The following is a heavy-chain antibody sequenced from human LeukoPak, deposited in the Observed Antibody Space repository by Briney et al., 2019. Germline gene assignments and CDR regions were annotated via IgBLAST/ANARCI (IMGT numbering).Heavy chain of an antibody. D-gene: IGHD6-19*01. Sequence: GGSLRLSCAASEFTFSSYSMNWVRQAPGKGLEWVSSISSSSSYIYYADSVKGRFTISRDNAKNSLYLQMNSLRAEDTAVYYCARPSTQGRVAGAFDIWGQGTMVTVSS. J-gene: IGHJ3*02. V-gene: IGHV3-21*01. CDR3: ARPSTQGRVAGAFDI. CDR2: ISSSSSYI. CDR1: EFTFSSYS.